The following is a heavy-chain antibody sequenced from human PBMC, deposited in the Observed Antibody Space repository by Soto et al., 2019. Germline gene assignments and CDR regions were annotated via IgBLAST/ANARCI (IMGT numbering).Heavy chain of an antibody. J-gene: IGHJ3*02. D-gene: IGHD3-22*01. V-gene: IGHV4-59*01. CDR2: IYYSGST. Sequence: QVQLQESGPGLVKPSETLSLTCTVSGGSISSYYWSWIRQPPGKGLEWVGYIYYSGSTNYNPSLKSRVTISVDTFKNQFSLKLSSVTAADTAVYYCARDKGYYYDSSGYLNAFDIWGQGTMVTVSS. CDR1: GGSISSYY. CDR3: ARDKGYYYDSSGYLNAFDI.